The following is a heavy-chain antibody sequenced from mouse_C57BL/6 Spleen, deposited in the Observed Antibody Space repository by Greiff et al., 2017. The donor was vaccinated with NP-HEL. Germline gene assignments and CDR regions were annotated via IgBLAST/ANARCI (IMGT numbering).Heavy chain of an antibody. CDR3: ARSDDYDEGYYAMDY. D-gene: IGHD2-4*01. V-gene: IGHV1-81*01. CDR2: IYPRSGNT. Sequence: VKLQQSGAELARPGASVKLSCKASVYTFTSYGISWVKQRTGQGLEWIGEIYPRSGNTYYNEKFKGKATLTADKSSSTAYMELRSLTSEDSAVYFCARSDDYDEGYYAMDYWGQGTSVTVSS. J-gene: IGHJ4*01. CDR1: VYTFTSYG.